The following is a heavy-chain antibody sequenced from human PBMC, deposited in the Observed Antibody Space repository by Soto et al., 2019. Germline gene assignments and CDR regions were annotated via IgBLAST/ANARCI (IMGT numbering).Heavy chain of an antibody. CDR2: ISSSSSYI. J-gene: IGHJ4*02. D-gene: IGHD1-1*01. CDR3: ARDRAAGTTGD. CDR1: GFTFSSYS. V-gene: IGHV3-21*01. Sequence: EVQLVESGGGLVKPGGSLRLSCAASGFTFSSYSMNWVRQAPGKGLEWVSSISSSSSYIYYADSVKGRFTISRDNAKNSLYLQRNSLRAEDTAVYYCARDRAAGTTGDWGQGTLVTVSS.